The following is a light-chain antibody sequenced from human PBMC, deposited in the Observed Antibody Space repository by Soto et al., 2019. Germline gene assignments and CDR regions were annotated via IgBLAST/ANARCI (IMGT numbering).Light chain of an antibody. CDR3: QQRNTYPLT. J-gene: IGKJ4*01. CDR2: GAS. Sequence: DIQLTQSPSFLSASVGDRVTITCRASQGISSNLVWFQQKPGKAPNLLIYGASTLQSGVPSRFSGSGSGTEFTLTISSLQPEDFATYYCQQRNTYPLTFGGGTKVEIK. CDR1: QGISSN. V-gene: IGKV1-9*01.